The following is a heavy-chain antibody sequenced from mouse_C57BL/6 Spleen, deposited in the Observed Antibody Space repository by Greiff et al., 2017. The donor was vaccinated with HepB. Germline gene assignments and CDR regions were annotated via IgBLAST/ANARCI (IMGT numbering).Heavy chain of an antibody. CDR3: ARGIYYDYDEGFAY. Sequence: QVQLQQPGAELVMPGASVKLSCKASGYTFTSYWMHWVKQRPGQGLEWIGEIDPSDSYTNYNQKFKGKSTLTVDKSSSTAYMQLSSLTSEDSAVEYCARGIYYDYDEGFAYWGQGTLVTVSA. D-gene: IGHD2-4*01. CDR1: GYTFTSYW. J-gene: IGHJ3*01. V-gene: IGHV1-69*01. CDR2: IDPSDSYT.